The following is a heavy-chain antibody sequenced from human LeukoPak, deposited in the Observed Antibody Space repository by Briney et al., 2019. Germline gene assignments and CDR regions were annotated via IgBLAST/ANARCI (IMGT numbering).Heavy chain of an antibody. D-gene: IGHD3-3*01. J-gene: IGHJ3*02. CDR1: GGSISSSSYY. V-gene: IGHV4-39*07. CDR2: IYYSGST. CDR3: ARARTARSVTHGDAFDI. Sequence: PSETLSLTCTVSGGSISSSSYYWGWIRQPPGKGLEWIGSIYYSGSTIYNPSLRSRVTMSVDTSNNQFSLTLTSVTAADTAVYYCARARTARSVTHGDAFDIWGQGTMVTVSS.